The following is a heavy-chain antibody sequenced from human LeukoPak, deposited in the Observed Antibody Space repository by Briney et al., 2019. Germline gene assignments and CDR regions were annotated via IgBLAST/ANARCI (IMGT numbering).Heavy chain of an antibody. CDR3: GGNIAAPVVVDY. D-gene: IGHD6-6*01. J-gene: IGHJ4*02. CDR2: IYHSGST. Sequence: SETLSLTCAVSGYSISSGYYWGWIRQPPGKGLEWIGSIYHSGSTYYNPSLKSRVTISVDTSKNQFSLKLSSVTAADTAVYYCGGNIAAPVVVDYWGQGTLVTVSS. V-gene: IGHV4-38-2*01. CDR1: GYSISSGYY.